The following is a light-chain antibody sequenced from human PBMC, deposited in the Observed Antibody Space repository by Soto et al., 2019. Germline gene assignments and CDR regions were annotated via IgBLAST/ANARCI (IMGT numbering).Light chain of an antibody. CDR3: SSYTSSSTLYV. Sequence: QSALTQPASVSVSPVQSSTISCTGTSSDVGGYNYVSWNQQHPGKAPKRIIYEVSHRPSGVSNRFSGTKSGDTASLTISGLHADDEADYYCSSYTSSSTLYVLGNGTQGPVL. CDR1: SSDVGGYNY. CDR2: EVS. V-gene: IGLV2-14*01. J-gene: IGLJ1*01.